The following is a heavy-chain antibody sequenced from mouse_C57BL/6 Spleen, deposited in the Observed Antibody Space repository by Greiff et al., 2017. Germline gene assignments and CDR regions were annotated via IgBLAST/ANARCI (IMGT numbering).Heavy chain of an antibody. D-gene: IGHD3-3*01. Sequence: QVHVKQSGPGLVAPSQSLSITCTVSGFSLTSYGVDWVRQSPGKGLEWLGVIWGVGSTNYNSALKSRLSISKDNSKSQVFLKMNSLQTDDTAMYYCASDPGTGFAYWGQGSLVTVSA. V-gene: IGHV2-6*01. CDR1: GFSLTSYG. CDR2: IWGVGST. J-gene: IGHJ3*01. CDR3: ASDPGTGFAY.